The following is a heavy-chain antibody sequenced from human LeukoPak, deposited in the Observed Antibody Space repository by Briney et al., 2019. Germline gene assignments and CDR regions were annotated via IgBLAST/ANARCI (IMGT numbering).Heavy chain of an antibody. V-gene: IGHV4-34*01. CDR1: GGSVSGYY. CDR2: INHSGST. J-gene: IGHJ4*02. Sequence: SETLSLTCAVDGGSVSGYYWHWIRQPPGKGLEWIGEINHSGSTNYNPSLKSRVTLSLDTSKKQFSLKLSSVTDADTAVYYCARETASGTAATYWGQGTLVTVSS. CDR3: ARETASGTAATY. D-gene: IGHD6-13*01.